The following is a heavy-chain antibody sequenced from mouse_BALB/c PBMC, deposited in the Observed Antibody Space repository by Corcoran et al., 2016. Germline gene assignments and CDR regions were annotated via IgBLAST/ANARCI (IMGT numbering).Heavy chain of an antibody. CDR3: ARDPALFAY. CDR1: GYTFTNYG. J-gene: IGHJ3*01. V-gene: IGHV9-3-1*01. CDR2: INTYTGEP. Sequence: QIQLVQSGPELKKHGETVKISCKASGYTFTNYGMNWVKQAPGKGLKWMGWINTYTGEPTYADDFKGRFAFSLETSASTAYLQINNLKNEDTATYFCARDPALFAYWGQGTLVTVSA.